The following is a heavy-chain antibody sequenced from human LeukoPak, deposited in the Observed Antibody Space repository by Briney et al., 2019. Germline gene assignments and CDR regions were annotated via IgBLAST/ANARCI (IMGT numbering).Heavy chain of an antibody. CDR2: INPNSGGT. CDR1: GYTFTGYY. D-gene: IGHD3-22*01. V-gene: IGHV1-2*02. J-gene: IGHJ6*03. CDR3: ARVSDSSGHWGSYYYYMDV. Sequence: ASVKVSCKASGYTFTGYYMHWVRQAPGQGLEWMGWINPNSGGTNYAQKFQGRVTMTRDTSISTAYMELSRLRSDDTAVYYCARVSDSSGHWGSYYYYMDVWGKGTTVTISS.